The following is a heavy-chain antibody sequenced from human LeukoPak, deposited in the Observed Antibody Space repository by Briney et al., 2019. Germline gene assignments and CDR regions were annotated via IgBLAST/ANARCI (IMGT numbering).Heavy chain of an antibody. CDR1: GYIFTAYY. V-gene: IGHV1-2*02. D-gene: IGHD3-9*01. J-gene: IGHJ4*02. CDR2: INPDSGDT. CDR3: ARVQYYNILTGSFQY. Sequence: ASVKVSCKASGYIFTAYYLHWVRQAPGQGLEWMGWINPDSGDTKFAQKFQGRVSMTRDTSISTAYMELSGLRSDDTAYYFCARVQYYNILTGSFQYWGQGTLVTVSS.